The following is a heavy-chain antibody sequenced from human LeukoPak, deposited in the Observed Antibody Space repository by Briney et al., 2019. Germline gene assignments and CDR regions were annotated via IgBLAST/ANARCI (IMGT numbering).Heavy chain of an antibody. V-gene: IGHV1-8*01. CDR1: GYTFTSYD. CDR3: ARDSPKYCGGDCENN. J-gene: IGHJ4*02. Sequence: ASVKVSCKASGYTFTSYDLNWVRQATGQGLEWMGWINPNSGNTGYAQKFQGIVTMTRNTSTTTAYMELSSLRSEDTAVYYCARDSPKYCGGDCENNWGQGTLVTVSS. D-gene: IGHD2-21*02. CDR2: INPNSGNT.